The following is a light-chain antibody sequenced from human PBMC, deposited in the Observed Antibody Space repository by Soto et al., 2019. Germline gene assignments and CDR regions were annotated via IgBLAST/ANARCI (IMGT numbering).Light chain of an antibody. CDR3: QQYGSSREFT. CDR1: QSVSSSY. Sequence: EIVLTQSPGTLSLSPGERATLSCRASQSVSSSYLAWYQQKPGQAPMLLIYGASSRATGIPDRFSGSVSGTDFTLTISRLEPEDFAVYYCQQYGSSREFTFGPGTKVDIK. J-gene: IGKJ3*01. CDR2: GAS. V-gene: IGKV3-20*01.